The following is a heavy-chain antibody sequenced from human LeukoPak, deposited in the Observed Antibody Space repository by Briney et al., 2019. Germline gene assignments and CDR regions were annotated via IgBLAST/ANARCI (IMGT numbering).Heavy chain of an antibody. D-gene: IGHD3-16*01. CDR3: ARASEYVEPTDFDY. CDR1: GGSFSGYY. J-gene: IGHJ4*02. Sequence: SETLSLTCAVYGGSFSGYYWSWIRQPPGKGLEWIGEINHSESTNYNPSLKSRVTISVDTSITTAYLQWSSLKASDTAMYYCARASEYVEPTDFDYWGQGTLVTVSS. CDR2: INHSEST. V-gene: IGHV4-34*01.